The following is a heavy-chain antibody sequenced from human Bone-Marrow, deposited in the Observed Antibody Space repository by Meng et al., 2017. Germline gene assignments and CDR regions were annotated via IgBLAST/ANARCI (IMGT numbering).Heavy chain of an antibody. D-gene: IGHD4-17*01. Sequence: GESLKISCAASGFTFSSYAMTWVRQAPGKGLEWVSGISGSGGSKNYADSVKGRFTISRDNSKNTLYVQMNSLRPEDTAIYYCAKSADDDYVGPFDYWGQGTLVTVSS. CDR3: AKSADDDYVGPFDY. J-gene: IGHJ4*02. V-gene: IGHV3-23*01. CDR1: GFTFSSYA. CDR2: ISGSGGSK.